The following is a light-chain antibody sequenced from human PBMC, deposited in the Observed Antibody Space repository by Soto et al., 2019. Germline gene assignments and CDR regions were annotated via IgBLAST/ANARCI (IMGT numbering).Light chain of an antibody. V-gene: IGLV2-14*01. CDR2: QVT. Sequence: QSVLTQPASVSGSPGQSITISWTGTSSDIGGYYYVSWYQHHPGKAPKLIIYQVTNRPSGVSYRFSGSKSGNTASLTISGLQAEDEADYYCTSYSSSNTFYVFGAGTKVTVL. J-gene: IGLJ1*01. CDR1: SSDIGGYYY. CDR3: TSYSSSNTFYV.